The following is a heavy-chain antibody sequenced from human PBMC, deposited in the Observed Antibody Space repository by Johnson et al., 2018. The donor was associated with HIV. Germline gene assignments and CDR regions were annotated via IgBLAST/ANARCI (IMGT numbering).Heavy chain of an antibody. V-gene: IGHV3-20*04. Sequence: EVQLVESGGGVVRPGGSLRLSCAASGFTFDDYGMSWVRQAPGKGLEWVSGINWNGGRTGYADSVKGRSNISRDNAKNSLYLQMNSLRAEDTALYYCTTTNLELMDDAFDIWGQGTMVTVSS. CDR2: INWNGGRT. D-gene: IGHD1-7*01. CDR1: GFTFDDYG. CDR3: TTTNLELMDDAFDI. J-gene: IGHJ3*02.